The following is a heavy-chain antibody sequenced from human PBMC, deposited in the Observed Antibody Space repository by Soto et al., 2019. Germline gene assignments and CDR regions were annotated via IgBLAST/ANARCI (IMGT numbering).Heavy chain of an antibody. J-gene: IGHJ6*02. CDR3: ARSQDIVVVPAAMGGRYYYCMDV. Sequence: QVQLVQSGAEVKKPGSSVKVSCKASGGTFSSYAISWVRQAPGQGLEWMGGIIPIFGTANYAQKFQGRVTINAEESTSTAYMELSSLRSEDTAGYYCARSQDIVVVPAAMGGRYYYCMDVWGQGTTVTVSS. V-gene: IGHV1-69*01. CDR2: IIPIFGTA. D-gene: IGHD2-2*01. CDR1: GGTFSSYA.